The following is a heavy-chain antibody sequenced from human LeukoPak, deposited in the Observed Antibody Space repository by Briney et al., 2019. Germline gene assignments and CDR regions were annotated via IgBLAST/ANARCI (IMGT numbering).Heavy chain of an antibody. CDR3: ANSKEYSSGWYEYYFDY. V-gene: IGHV3-53*01. J-gene: IGHJ4*02. Sequence: PGGSLRLSCAASGFTVSSNHMSWARQAPGKGLEWVSFIYSGGSTYYADSVKGRFTISRDNSKNTLYLQMNSLRAEDTAVYYCANSKEYSSGWYEYYFDYWGQGTLVTVSS. CDR1: GFTVSSNH. D-gene: IGHD6-19*01. CDR2: IYSGGST.